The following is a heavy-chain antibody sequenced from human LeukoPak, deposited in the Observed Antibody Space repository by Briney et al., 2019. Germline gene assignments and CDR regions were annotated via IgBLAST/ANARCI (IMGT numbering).Heavy chain of an antibody. Sequence: GGSLRLSCVASGFSLSGHWMYWVRQAPGKGLMYISRNNGDGSTTNYADVAKGRFTMSRDNVKNTLYLQMNSLRVEDTAVYYCARDPRNVGLAPWGQGTLVTVSS. CDR2: NNGDGSTT. CDR1: GFSLSGHW. V-gene: IGHV3-74*01. CDR3: ARDPRNVGLAP. J-gene: IGHJ5*02. D-gene: IGHD2-15*01.